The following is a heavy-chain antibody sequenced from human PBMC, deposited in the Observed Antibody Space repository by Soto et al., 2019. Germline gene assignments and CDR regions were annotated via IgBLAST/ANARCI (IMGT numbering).Heavy chain of an antibody. V-gene: IGHV4-4*07. CDR2: VYISWST. CDR3: ARGGRDGFDI. Sequence: QVQLQESCPGLVKPSETLSLTCTVSGGSISTYYCNWIRQSAGKGLEWIGRVYISWSTNYHPSLKSRVAMSVDTSNNQFSLKVTSVTAADTAVYYCARGGRDGFDIWGQGTMVTVSS. J-gene: IGHJ3*02. CDR1: GGSISTYY.